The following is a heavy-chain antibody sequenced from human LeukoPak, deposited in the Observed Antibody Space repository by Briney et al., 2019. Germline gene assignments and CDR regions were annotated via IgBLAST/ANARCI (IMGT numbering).Heavy chain of an antibody. V-gene: IGHV3-30*18. CDR3: AKPLASIVAAGDFDY. D-gene: IGHD5-12*01. CDR1: GFTFSSYG. J-gene: IGHJ4*02. Sequence: GGSLRLSCAAAGFTFSSYGMHWVRQAPGKGLEWVAVISYDGINKYYADSVKGRFTISRDNSKNTLFLQMNSLRAEDTAVYCCAKPLASIVAAGDFDYWGQGTLVTVSS. CDR2: ISYDGINK.